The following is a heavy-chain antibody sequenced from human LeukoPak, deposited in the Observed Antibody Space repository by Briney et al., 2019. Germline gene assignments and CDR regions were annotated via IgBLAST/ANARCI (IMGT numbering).Heavy chain of an antibody. CDR2: ISGSGGST. Sequence: QTGGSLRLSCAASGFTFSSYAMSWVRQAPGKGLEWVSAISGSGGSTYYADSVKGRFTISRDNSKNTLYLQMNSLRAEDTAVYYCAKDPDSGYSYGHGLDYWGQGTLVTVSS. J-gene: IGHJ4*02. CDR3: AKDPDSGYSYGHGLDY. CDR1: GFTFSSYA. V-gene: IGHV3-23*01. D-gene: IGHD5-18*01.